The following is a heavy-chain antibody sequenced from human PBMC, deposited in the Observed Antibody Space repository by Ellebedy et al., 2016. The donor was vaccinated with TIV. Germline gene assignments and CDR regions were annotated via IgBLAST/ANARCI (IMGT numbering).Heavy chain of an antibody. Sequence: GESLKISCAASGFTFSNYAMHWVRQAPGKGLEWVAVISYDGSNKYYADSVKGRFTISSDNSKNTLYLQMNSRRAEDTAVYYCARVWFGEFTNWFDPWGQGTLVTVSS. CDR3: ARVWFGEFTNWFDP. J-gene: IGHJ5*02. CDR1: GFTFSNYA. V-gene: IGHV3-30*01. D-gene: IGHD3-10*01. CDR2: ISYDGSNK.